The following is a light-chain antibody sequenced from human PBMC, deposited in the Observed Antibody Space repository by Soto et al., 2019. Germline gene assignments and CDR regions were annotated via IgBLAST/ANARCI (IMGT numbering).Light chain of an antibody. CDR1: QSISSW. Sequence: DIQMTQSPSTLSASVGDRVTITCRASQSISSWLAWYQQKPGKAPKLLIYKASSLESGVPSRFSGSGSGTEFTLTISSLQPDDFATFFCQQSYSRPRTFGQGTKVDI. J-gene: IGKJ1*01. CDR3: QQSYSRPRT. V-gene: IGKV1-5*03. CDR2: KAS.